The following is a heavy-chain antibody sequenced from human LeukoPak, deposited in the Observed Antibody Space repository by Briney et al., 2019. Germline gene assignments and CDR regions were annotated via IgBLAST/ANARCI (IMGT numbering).Heavy chain of an antibody. CDR1: RFTFDDYA. CDR3: AKGEGAIDY. D-gene: IGHD1-26*01. J-gene: IGHJ4*02. Sequence: PGRSLRLSCAASRFTFDDYAMHWVRQAPGKGLEWVSGISWNSGSIGYADSVKGRFTISRDNAKNSLYLQMNSLRAEDTALYYCAKGEGAIDYWGQGTLVTVSS. CDR2: ISWNSGSI. V-gene: IGHV3-9*01.